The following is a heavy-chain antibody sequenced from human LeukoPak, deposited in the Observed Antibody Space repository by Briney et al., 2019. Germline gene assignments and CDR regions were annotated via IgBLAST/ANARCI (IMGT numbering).Heavy chain of an antibody. CDR1: GYTFTSYA. D-gene: IGHD2-2*01. CDR3: ARVGGVPAAHDAFDI. J-gene: IGHJ3*02. CDR2: INTNTGNP. Sequence: ASVKVSCKACGYTFTSYAMNWVRQAPGQGLEWMGWINTNTGNPTYAQGFTGRFVFSLDTSVSTAYLQISSLKAEDTAVYYCARVGGVPAAHDAFDIWGQGTMVTVSS. V-gene: IGHV7-4-1*02.